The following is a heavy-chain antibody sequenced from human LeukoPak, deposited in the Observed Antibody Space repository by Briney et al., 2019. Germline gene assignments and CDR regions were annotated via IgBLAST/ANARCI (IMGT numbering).Heavy chain of an antibody. D-gene: IGHD3-22*01. CDR3: AKDLSSAITSALVLDV. CDR2: ITWNRDNI. CDR1: GFIFSNYA. V-gene: IGHV3-9*01. Sequence: GGSLRLSCAASGFIFSNYAMHWVRQAPGKGLEWVSGITWNRDNIGYGDSVKGRFTISRDNVKNVLYLQMTSLRPEDTALYYCAKDLSSAITSALVLDVWGQGTTVIVSS. J-gene: IGHJ6*02.